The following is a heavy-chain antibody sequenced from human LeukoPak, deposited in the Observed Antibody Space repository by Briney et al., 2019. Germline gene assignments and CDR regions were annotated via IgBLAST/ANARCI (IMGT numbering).Heavy chain of an antibody. Sequence: GGSLRLSCAASGFTFSSYSMNWVRQAPGKGLEWVSSISSSSSYIYYADSVKGRFTISRDNAKNSLYLQMNSLRAEDTAVYYCASGLKVTTVDYWGQGTLVTVSS. CDR1: GFTFSSYS. V-gene: IGHV3-21*01. CDR3: ASGLKVTTVDY. D-gene: IGHD4-17*01. CDR2: ISSSSSYI. J-gene: IGHJ4*02.